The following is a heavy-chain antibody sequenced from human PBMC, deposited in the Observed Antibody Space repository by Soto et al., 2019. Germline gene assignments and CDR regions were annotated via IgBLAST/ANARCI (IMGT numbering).Heavy chain of an antibody. CDR2: ISGSGGST. D-gene: IGHD6-19*01. CDR1: GFTFSSYA. V-gene: IGHV3-23*01. CDR3: AKDRSGWYDAFDI. Sequence: EVQLLESGGGLVQPGGSLRLSCAASGFTFSSYAMSWVRQAPGKGQEWVSAISGSGGSTYYAASVKGRFTISRDNSKNTLYLQMNSLRAEDTAVYYCAKDRSGWYDAFDIWGQGTMVTVSS. J-gene: IGHJ3*02.